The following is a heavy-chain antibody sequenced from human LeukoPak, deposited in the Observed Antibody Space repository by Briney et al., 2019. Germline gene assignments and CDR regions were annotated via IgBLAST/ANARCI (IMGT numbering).Heavy chain of an antibody. CDR2: ISGSGGST. Sequence: GGSLRLSCAASGFTFSDYSMNWVRQAPGKGLEWVSAISGSGGSTYYADSVKGRFTISRDNSKNTLYLQMNSLRAEDTAVYYCAKVTYIVVVPAAGFDYWGQGTLVTVSS. V-gene: IGHV3-23*01. CDR3: AKVTYIVVVPAAGFDY. CDR1: GFTFSDYS. J-gene: IGHJ4*02. D-gene: IGHD2-2*01.